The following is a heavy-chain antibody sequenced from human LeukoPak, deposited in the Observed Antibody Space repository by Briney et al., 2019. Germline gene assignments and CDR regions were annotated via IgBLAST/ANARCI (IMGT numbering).Heavy chain of an antibody. V-gene: IGHV4-39*01. CDR3: ARVNYYDSSGLNNWFDP. D-gene: IGHD3-22*01. CDR1: GGSISSSSYY. Sequence: PSETLSLTCTVSGGSISSSSYYWGWIRQPPGKGLEWIGSIYYSGSTYYNPSLKSRVTISVDTSKNQFSLKLSSVTAADTAVYYCARVNYYDSSGLNNWFDPWGQGTLVTVSS. J-gene: IGHJ5*02. CDR2: IYYSGST.